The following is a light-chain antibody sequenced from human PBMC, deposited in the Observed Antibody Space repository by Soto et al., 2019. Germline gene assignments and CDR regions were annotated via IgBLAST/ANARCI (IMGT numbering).Light chain of an antibody. Sequence: QSALTQPASLPGAPGQSIPISCTGTSSDVGNYNYVSWYQQHPGKAPKLMIYDVSNRPSGVSNRFSGSKSGNTASLTISGLQAEDEADYYCNSYTSSSTYVFGTGT. V-gene: IGLV2-14*03. CDR3: NSYTSSSTYV. CDR2: DVS. CDR1: SSDVGNYNY. J-gene: IGLJ1*01.